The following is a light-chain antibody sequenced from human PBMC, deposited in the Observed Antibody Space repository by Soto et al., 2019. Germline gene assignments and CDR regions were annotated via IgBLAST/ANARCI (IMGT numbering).Light chain of an antibody. V-gene: IGKV3-20*01. J-gene: IGKJ1*01. CDR3: QQYGSSPT. CDR1: QSVSSY. Sequence: IVLTQSPSTLSLSPGERATLSCRASQSVSSYLAWYQRKPGQAPRLLIYDASNRATGIPARFSGSGSGTDFTLTISRLEPEDFAVYYCQQYGSSPTFAQGTKVDIK. CDR2: DAS.